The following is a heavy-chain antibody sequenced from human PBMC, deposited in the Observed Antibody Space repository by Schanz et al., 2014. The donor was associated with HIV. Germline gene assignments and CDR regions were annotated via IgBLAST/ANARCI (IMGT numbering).Heavy chain of an antibody. CDR2: ISYDGSNK. Sequence: QVQLVESGGGVVQPGRSLRLSCTASGFTFSTFGMHWVRQAPGKGLECVAVISYDGSNKYYADSVKGRFTVSRDNSNNKLFLQMNSLRADDTGVYYCARDLGYCGGGSCSWGQGTLVTVSS. J-gene: IGHJ4*02. CDR3: ARDLGYCGGGSCS. CDR1: GFTFSTFG. V-gene: IGHV3-30*03. D-gene: IGHD2-15*01.